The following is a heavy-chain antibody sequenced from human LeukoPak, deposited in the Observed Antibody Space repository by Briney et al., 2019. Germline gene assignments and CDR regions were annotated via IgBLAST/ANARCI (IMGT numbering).Heavy chain of an antibody. D-gene: IGHD5-24*01. V-gene: IGHV3-66*02. Sequence: GGSLRLSCAASGFTVSSNYMSWVRQAPGKGLEWVSVIYSGGGTYYADSVKGRFTISRDNSKNTLYLQMNSLRAEDTAVYYCARDTRDVGYGMDVWGQGTTVTVSS. J-gene: IGHJ6*02. CDR3: ARDTRDVGYGMDV. CDR2: IYSGGGT. CDR1: GFTVSSNY.